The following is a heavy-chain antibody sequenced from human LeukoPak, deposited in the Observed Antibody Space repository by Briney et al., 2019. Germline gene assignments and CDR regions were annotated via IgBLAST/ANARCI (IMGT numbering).Heavy chain of an antibody. J-gene: IGHJ4*02. CDR3: TTSQSSVAGIVGD. CDR1: GFTFSDYF. CDR2: ISGSGSNR. Sequence: GGSLRLXCAASGFTFSDYFMTWSRQAPGKGLEWVSYISGSGSNRYYADSVKGRFIISRDNAKNSLYLQMNSLRVEDTAVYYCTTSQSSVAGIVGDWGQGTLVTVSS. V-gene: IGHV3-11*04. D-gene: IGHD6-19*01.